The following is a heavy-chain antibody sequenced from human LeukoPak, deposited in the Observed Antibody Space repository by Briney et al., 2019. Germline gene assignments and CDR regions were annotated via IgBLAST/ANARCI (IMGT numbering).Heavy chain of an antibody. J-gene: IGHJ4*02. Sequence: AGESLRLSCAASGFTFSSYAMSWVRQAPGKGLEWVSAISGSGGSTYYADSVKGRFTISRDNSKNTLYLQMNSLRAEDTAVYYCAKVLPYAGGFDYWGQGTLVTVSS. V-gene: IGHV3-23*01. CDR2: ISGSGGST. D-gene: IGHD2-2*01. CDR1: GFTFSSYA. CDR3: AKVLPYAGGFDY.